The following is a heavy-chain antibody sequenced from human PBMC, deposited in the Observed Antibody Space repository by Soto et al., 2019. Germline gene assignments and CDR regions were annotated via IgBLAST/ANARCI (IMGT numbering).Heavy chain of an antibody. D-gene: IGHD3-3*01. Sequence: TSETLSLTCTVSGGSIRHSSCYWGWLRQPPGKGLDWIGTIYYSGTTYYNPSLKSRVTISVDTSKNQFSLKLSSVTAADTAMYYCARLWSGYLDWFDPWGQGTLVTVSS. V-gene: IGHV4-39*01. CDR3: ARLWSGYLDWFDP. CDR1: GGSIRHSSCY. J-gene: IGHJ5*02. CDR2: IYYSGTT.